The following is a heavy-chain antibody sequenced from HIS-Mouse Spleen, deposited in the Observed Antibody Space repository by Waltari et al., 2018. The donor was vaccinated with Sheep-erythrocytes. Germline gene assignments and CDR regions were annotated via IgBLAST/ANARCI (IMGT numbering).Heavy chain of an antibody. Sequence: EVQLVQSGAEVKKPGESLKISCKGSGYRFTSYWIGWVRQMPGTGLEWMVIIYPGDSDTRYSPSFQGQVTISADKSISTAYLQWSSLKASDTAMYYCARPRYYYDSSGYYYFDYWGQGTLVTVSS. J-gene: IGHJ4*02. CDR3: ARPRYYYDSSGYYYFDY. CDR1: GYRFTSYW. D-gene: IGHD3-22*01. V-gene: IGHV5-51*01. CDR2: IYPGDSDT.